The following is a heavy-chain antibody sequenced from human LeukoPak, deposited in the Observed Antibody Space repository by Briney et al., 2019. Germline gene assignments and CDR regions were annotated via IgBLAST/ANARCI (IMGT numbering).Heavy chain of an antibody. Sequence: GGSLRLSCAASGFTLPTYWMHWVRQAPGEGLEWVARINGDGSATHYADSVKGRFTISRDNAKNTLYLQTNSLRAEDTAVYFCVRVLTGSNRQLDCWGRGTLVTVSS. V-gene: IGHV3-74*01. CDR3: VRVLTGSNRQLDC. CDR2: INGDGSAT. D-gene: IGHD3-9*01. CDR1: GFTLPTYW. J-gene: IGHJ4*02.